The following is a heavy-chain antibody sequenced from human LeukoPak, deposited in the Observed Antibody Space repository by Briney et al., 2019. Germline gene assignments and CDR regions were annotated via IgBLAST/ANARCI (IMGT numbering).Heavy chain of an antibody. Sequence: GGSLRLSCAASGFTFSSYAMIWLRQAPGKGLEWVAAISGSGGSTYYADSVKGRFTISRDNSKNTLYLQMNSLRAEDTAVYYCANSVGSGPRDFDLWGRGTLVTVSS. CDR1: GFTFSSYA. V-gene: IGHV3-23*01. J-gene: IGHJ2*01. D-gene: IGHD2-15*01. CDR3: ANSVGSGPRDFDL. CDR2: ISGSGGST.